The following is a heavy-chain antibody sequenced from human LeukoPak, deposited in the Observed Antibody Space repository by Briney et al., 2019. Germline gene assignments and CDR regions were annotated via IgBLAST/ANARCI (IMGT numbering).Heavy chain of an antibody. J-gene: IGHJ6*02. CDR1: GFTFSSYA. V-gene: IGHV3-23*01. Sequence: GGSLRLSCAASGFTFSSYAMSWVRQAPGKGLEWVSAISGSGGSTYYADSVKGRFTISRDNSKTTLYLRMNSLRAEDTAVYYCARDNPRYYGMDVWGQGTTVTVSS. CDR3: ARDNPRYYGMDV. CDR2: ISGSGGST.